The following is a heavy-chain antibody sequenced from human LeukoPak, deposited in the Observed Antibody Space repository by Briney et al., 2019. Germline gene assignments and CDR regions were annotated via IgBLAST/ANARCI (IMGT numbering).Heavy chain of an antibody. V-gene: IGHV3-7*04. CDR2: IKQDGSDT. J-gene: IGHJ4*02. D-gene: IGHD6-19*01. Sequence: PGGSLRLSCAASGFTSSSYRMSWVRQAPGTGLEWVANIKQDGSDTYYVDSVKGRFTISRDNAKNSLYLQMNSLRAEDTAVYYCARGRYTSGWYPDYFDYWGQGTLVTVSS. CDR1: GFTSSSYR. CDR3: ARGRYTSGWYPDYFDY.